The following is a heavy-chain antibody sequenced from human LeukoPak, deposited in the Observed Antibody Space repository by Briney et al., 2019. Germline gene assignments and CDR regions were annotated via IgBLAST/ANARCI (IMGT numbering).Heavy chain of an antibody. D-gene: IGHD1-26*01. CDR1: GYSISSGYY. Sequence: SETLSLTCAVSGYSISSGYYWGWIRQPPGKGLEWIGNIYHSGTTYYNPSLKSRVTISIDASKNQFSLNLSSVTAADTAVYYCARLRSYYSHAFDIWGQGTMVTVSS. J-gene: IGHJ3*02. CDR2: IYHSGTT. V-gene: IGHV4-38-2*01. CDR3: ARLRSYYSHAFDI.